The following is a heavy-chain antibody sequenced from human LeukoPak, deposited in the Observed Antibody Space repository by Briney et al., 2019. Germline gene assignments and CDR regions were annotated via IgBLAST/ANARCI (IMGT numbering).Heavy chain of an antibody. D-gene: IGHD3-10*01. CDR1: GITFSSYG. V-gene: IGHV3-23*01. Sequence: GGSLRLSCAASGITFSSYGMSWVRQAPGKGLEWVSAISGSGGSTYYADSVKGRFTISRDNSKNTLYLQMNNLRVEDTAVYYCAKDGGVWFGESNDYWGQGTLVTVSS. J-gene: IGHJ4*02. CDR3: AKDGGVWFGESNDY. CDR2: ISGSGGST.